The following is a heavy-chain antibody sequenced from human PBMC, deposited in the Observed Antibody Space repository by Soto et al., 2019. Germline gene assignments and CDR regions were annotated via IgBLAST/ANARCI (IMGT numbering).Heavy chain of an antibody. D-gene: IGHD5-18*01. CDR3: AKDPRGFTFGYYFES. CDR2: ISYSSDKT. V-gene: IGHV3-23*01. J-gene: IGHJ4*02. CDR1: GFSFSSYA. Sequence: TGGSLRLSCVASGFSFSSYAMSWVRQAPGKGLEWVSSISYSSDKTYYADYVKGRFTISRDNSKNTLYLQMDSLRREDMAVYYCAKDPRGFTFGYYFESWGQGSPVTVSS.